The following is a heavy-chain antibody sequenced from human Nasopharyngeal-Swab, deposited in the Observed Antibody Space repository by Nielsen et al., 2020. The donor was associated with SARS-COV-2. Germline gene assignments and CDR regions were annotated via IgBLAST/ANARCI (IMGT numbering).Heavy chain of an antibody. CDR2: IKQDGSEK. V-gene: IGHV3-7*03. J-gene: IGHJ4*02. CDR1: GFTFSSYW. D-gene: IGHD5-18*01. CDR3: ARDSRGYSYGYIYFDP. Sequence: GGSLRLSCAASGFTFSSYWMSWVRQAPGKGLEWVANIKQDGSEKYYVDSVKGRFTISRDNAKNSLYLQMNSLRAEDTAVYYCARDSRGYSYGYIYFDPWGQGTLVTVSS.